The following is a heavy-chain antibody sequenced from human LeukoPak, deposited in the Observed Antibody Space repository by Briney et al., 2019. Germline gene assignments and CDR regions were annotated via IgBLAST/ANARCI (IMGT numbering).Heavy chain of an antibody. D-gene: IGHD1-7*01. J-gene: IGHJ3*02. V-gene: IGHV3-53*01. Sequence: GGSLRLSCAASEFSVGSNYMTWVRQAPGKGLEWVSLIYSGGSTYYADSVKGRFTISRDNSKNTLYLQMNSLRAEDTAVYYCAKVARGTTYAFDIWGQGTMVTVSS. CDR1: EFSVGSNY. CDR2: IYSGGST. CDR3: AKVARGTTYAFDI.